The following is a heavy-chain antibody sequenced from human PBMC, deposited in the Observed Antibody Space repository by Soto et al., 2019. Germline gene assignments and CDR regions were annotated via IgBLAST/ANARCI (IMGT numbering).Heavy chain of an antibody. CDR2: IIPIFGTA. D-gene: IGHD3-22*01. CDR1: GGTFSSYA. J-gene: IGHJ6*02. CDR3: ARELSSGYYYGPRLLYGMDV. Sequence: GASVKVSCKASGGTFSSYAISWVRQAPGQGLEWMGGIIPIFGTANYAQKFQGRVTITADESTSTAYMELSSLRSEDTAVYYFARELSSGYYYGPRLLYGMDVWGQGTTVTVSS. V-gene: IGHV1-69*13.